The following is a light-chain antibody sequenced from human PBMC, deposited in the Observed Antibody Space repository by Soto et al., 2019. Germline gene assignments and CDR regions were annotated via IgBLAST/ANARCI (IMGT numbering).Light chain of an antibody. Sequence: QSALTQPPSASGSPGQSVTISCTGTSSDVGRYNYVSWYQHHPGKVPKLMIYEVSKRPSGVPHRFSGSKSGNTASLTVSGLQAEDEADYYCSSYAYVGSDIVVFGGGTQLTVL. CDR1: SSDVGRYNY. CDR3: SSYAYVGSDIVV. CDR2: EVS. J-gene: IGLJ2*01. V-gene: IGLV2-8*01.